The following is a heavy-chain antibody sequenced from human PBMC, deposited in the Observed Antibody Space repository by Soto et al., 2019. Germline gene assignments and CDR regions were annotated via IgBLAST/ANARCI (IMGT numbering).Heavy chain of an antibody. CDR1: GFTFDDYT. CDR3: AKDRSSSSSGWFDP. CDR2: ISWDGGST. Sequence: PGGSLRLSCAASGFTFDDYTMHWVRQAPGKGLEWVSLISWDGGSTYYADSVKGRFTISRDNSKNSLYLQMNSLRTEDTALYYCAKDRSSSSSGWFDPWGQGTLVTVSS. V-gene: IGHV3-43*01. J-gene: IGHJ5*02. D-gene: IGHD6-6*01.